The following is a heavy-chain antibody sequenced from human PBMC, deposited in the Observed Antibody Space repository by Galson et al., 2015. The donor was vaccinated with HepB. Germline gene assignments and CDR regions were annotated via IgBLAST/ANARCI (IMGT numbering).Heavy chain of an antibody. Sequence: SLRLSCAASGFTFSSYGMHWVRQAPGKGLEWVAVIWYDGSNKYCADSVKGRFTISRDNSKNTLYLQMNSLRAEDTAVYYCARAKTDYDFWSGYWGWFDPWGQGTLVTVSS. CDR1: GFTFSSYG. V-gene: IGHV3-33*01. D-gene: IGHD3-3*01. J-gene: IGHJ5*02. CDR2: IWYDGSNK. CDR3: ARAKTDYDFWSGYWGWFDP.